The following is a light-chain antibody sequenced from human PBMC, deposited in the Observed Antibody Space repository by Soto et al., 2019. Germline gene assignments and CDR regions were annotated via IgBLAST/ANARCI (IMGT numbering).Light chain of an antibody. J-gene: IGLJ2*01. CDR1: NSDVGAYNY. CDR2: DVS. CDR3: SSHTSSSTRV. V-gene: IGLV2-14*01. Sequence: QSALTQPASVSGSPGQSITISCTGTNSDVGAYNYVSWYQQHPGKAPKLMIYDVSNRPSGVSNRFSGSKSGNTASLTISGLRAEDEADYYCSSHTSSSTRVFGGGTKVTVL.